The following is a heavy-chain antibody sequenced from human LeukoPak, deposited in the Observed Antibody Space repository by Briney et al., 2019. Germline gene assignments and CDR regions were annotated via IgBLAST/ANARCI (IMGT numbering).Heavy chain of an antibody. CDR2: ISFDGNSK. J-gene: IGHJ6*02. V-gene: IGHV3-30*18. Sequence: GGSLRLSCAASGFTFTFSNYGMHWVRQAPGKGLEWVAVISFDGNSKYYADSVKGRFTISRDNYKKTMYLQMNSLRAEDTAVYYCAKAVYSGYGLENHAMDVWGQGTTVTVSS. CDR3: AKAVYSGYGLENHAMDV. D-gene: IGHD5-12*01. CDR1: GFTFTFSNYG.